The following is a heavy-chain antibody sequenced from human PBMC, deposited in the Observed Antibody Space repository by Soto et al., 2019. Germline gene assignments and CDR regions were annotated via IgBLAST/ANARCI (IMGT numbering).Heavy chain of an antibody. CDR2: IYHSGST. Sequence: QVQLQESGPGLVKPSGPLSLTCAVSGGSISSINWWGWVGQPPGKGLEWIGEIYHSGSTNYNPSLKSRVTISVDKSKNQFSLKLSSVTAADTAVYYCARGDCSGGSCYSVDIWGQGTMVTVSS. V-gene: IGHV4-4*02. CDR3: ARGDCSGGSCYSVDI. CDR1: GGSISSINW. D-gene: IGHD2-15*01. J-gene: IGHJ3*02.